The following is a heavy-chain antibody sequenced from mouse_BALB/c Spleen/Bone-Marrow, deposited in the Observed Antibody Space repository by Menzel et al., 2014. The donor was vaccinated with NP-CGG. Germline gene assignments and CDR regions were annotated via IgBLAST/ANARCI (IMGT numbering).Heavy chain of an antibody. J-gene: IGHJ3*01. CDR1: GFNIKDTY. CDR2: IDPANDNT. CDR3: ARADGYYAWFAY. Sequence: EVQLQQSGAEFVKPGASVKLSCTASGFNIKDTYMHWMKRRPEQGLEWIGRIDPANDNTKYDPKFQGKATITADTSSNTAYLQLSSLTSEDTAVYYCARADGYYAWFAYWGQGTLVTVSA. V-gene: IGHV14-3*02. D-gene: IGHD2-3*01.